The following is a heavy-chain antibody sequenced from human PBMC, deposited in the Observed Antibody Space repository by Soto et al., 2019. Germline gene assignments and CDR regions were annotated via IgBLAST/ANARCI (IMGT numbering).Heavy chain of an antibody. J-gene: IGHJ5*02. V-gene: IGHV4-39*01. CDR2: IYYSGST. CDR3: ARYQKLNVDTAMAKGYNWFAH. CDR1: GASISGSIYY. D-gene: IGHD5-18*01. Sequence: PSEPRSLTGTVSGASISGSIYYGVWILQPPGKGREWIGSIYYSGSTYYNPSLKSRVTISVDTSKNQFSLKLSSVTAADTDVYYCARYQKLNVDTAMAKGYNWFAHWGQGTLVTVS.